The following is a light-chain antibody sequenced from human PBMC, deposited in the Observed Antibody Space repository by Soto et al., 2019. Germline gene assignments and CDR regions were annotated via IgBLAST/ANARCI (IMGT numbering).Light chain of an antibody. CDR3: QQFNNYPRT. CDR2: DAS. J-gene: IGKJ1*01. V-gene: IGKV1D-13*01. Sequence: DRVTITCRASHDISSALAWYQQKPGRAPKLLIYDASKLQSGVPSRFSGSGYGTDFTLTISSLQPEDFATYSCQQFNNYPRTFGQGTKVDIK. CDR1: HDISSA.